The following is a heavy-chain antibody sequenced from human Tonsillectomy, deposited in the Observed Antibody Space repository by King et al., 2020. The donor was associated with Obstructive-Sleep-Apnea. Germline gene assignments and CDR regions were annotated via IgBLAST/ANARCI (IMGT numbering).Heavy chain of an antibody. CDR1: GGSISSGSYY. Sequence: QLQESGPGLVKPSETLSLTCTVSGGSISSGSYYWGWIRQPPGRGLEWIGTISYSGSTYYNPSLTSRVTISIDTSENQFSLKLSSVTAADTAVYYCAREHRIQLWLPIDYWGQGTLVTVSS. CDR2: ISYSGST. CDR3: AREHRIQLWLPIDY. D-gene: IGHD5-18*01. J-gene: IGHJ4*02. V-gene: IGHV4-39*07.